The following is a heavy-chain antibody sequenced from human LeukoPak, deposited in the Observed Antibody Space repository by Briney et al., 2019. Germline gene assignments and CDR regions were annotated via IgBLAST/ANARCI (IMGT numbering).Heavy chain of an antibody. CDR1: GGSISSGGYY. CDR3: ARYESIVRGFDY. Sequence: SETLSLTCTVSGGSISSGGYYWSWIRQHPGKGLEWIGYIYYSGNTYYSPSLKSRVTISVDKSKNQFSLNLISVTAADTAMYYCARYESIVRGFDYWGQGTLVTVSS. CDR2: IYYSGNT. J-gene: IGHJ4*02. V-gene: IGHV4-31*03. D-gene: IGHD3-10*01.